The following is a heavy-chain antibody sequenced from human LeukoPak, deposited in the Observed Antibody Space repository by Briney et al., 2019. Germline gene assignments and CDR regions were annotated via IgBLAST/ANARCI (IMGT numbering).Heavy chain of an antibody. CDR3: ARLGDGNFDL. Sequence: SETLSLTCTVSGGSISTYYWSWIRQPPGKVLEWIGYIYYSGNTNYDPSLKSRVTISVDTSKNQFSLKLSSVTAADTAVYYCARLGDGNFDLWCRGTLVTVSS. CDR1: GGSISTYY. J-gene: IGHJ2*01. CDR2: IYYSGNT. V-gene: IGHV4-59*08. D-gene: IGHD5-24*01.